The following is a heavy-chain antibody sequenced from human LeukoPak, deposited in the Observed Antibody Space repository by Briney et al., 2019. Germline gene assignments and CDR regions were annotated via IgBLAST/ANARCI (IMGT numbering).Heavy chain of an antibody. CDR2: IKEDGSKT. V-gene: IGHV3-7*01. D-gene: IGHD3-16*01. CDR1: GFTFSNSW. Sequence: GGSLRLSCAASGFTFSNSWMSWVRQAPGKGLEWLTNIKEDGSKTYYVDSVRGRFTISRDNAKNSLYLQMNSLRAEDTAVYYCVRDYVWGTSNSDYWGQGTQVTVSS. J-gene: IGHJ4*02. CDR3: VRDYVWGTSNSDY.